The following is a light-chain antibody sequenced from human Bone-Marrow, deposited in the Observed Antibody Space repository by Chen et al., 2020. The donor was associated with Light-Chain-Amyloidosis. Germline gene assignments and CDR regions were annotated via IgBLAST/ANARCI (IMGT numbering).Light chain of an antibody. V-gene: IGKV3-20*01. Sequence: IVVTQSPVTLSLSPGERANLSCRASQTISSNYLTCYQQKFGQAHRVLIYGSSSRATGIPDRFTGSGSGTDFTLTINRLEPEDCAMYYGQQYGTSTLTFGGGTKVEIK. CDR2: GSS. CDR1: QTISSNY. J-gene: IGKJ4*01. CDR3: QQYGTSTLT.